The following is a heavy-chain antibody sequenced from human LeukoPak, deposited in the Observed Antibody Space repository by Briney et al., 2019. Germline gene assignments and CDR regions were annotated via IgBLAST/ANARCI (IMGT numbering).Heavy chain of an antibody. CDR3: ARDTYYYGSGSSEAFFYYYYGMDV. V-gene: IGHV4-39*07. D-gene: IGHD3-10*01. CDR1: GGSISSSSYY. CDR2: IYHSGST. J-gene: IGHJ6*02. Sequence: SETLSLTCTVSGGSISSSSYYWGWIRQPPGKGLEWIGSIYHSGSTYYNPSLKSRVTRSVDTSKNQFSLKLSSVTAADTAVYYCARDTYYYGSGSSEAFFYYYYGMDVWGQGTTVTVSS.